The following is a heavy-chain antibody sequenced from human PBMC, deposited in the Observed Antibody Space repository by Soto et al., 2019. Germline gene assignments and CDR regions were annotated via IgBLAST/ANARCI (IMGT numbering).Heavy chain of an antibody. J-gene: IGHJ4*02. V-gene: IGHV1-18*01. Sequence: QVQLVQSGTEVKNPGASVKVSCKASGYTFATHGIAWVRQAPGQGLEWMGWINSYNGNTNYAQKLQGRVTMTTDTSTSTAYMELRSLRSDDTAVYYCARDGKFDYWGQGTLVTVSS. D-gene: IGHD1-1*01. CDR3: ARDGKFDY. CDR2: INSYNGNT. CDR1: GYTFATHG.